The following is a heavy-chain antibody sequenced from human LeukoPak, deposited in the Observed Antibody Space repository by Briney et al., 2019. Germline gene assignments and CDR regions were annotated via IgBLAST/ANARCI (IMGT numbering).Heavy chain of an antibody. CDR2: ISSISTYT. D-gene: IGHD5-24*01. CDR1: GGSISSYY. V-gene: IGHV3-11*06. Sequence: LSLTCTVSGGSISSYYWSWIRQPPGKGLEWVSSISSISTYTAYADSLRGRFTISRDNSNNSLYLQMDSLRVEDTAVYYCARDLAPRSFDYWGQGTLVTVSS. J-gene: IGHJ4*02. CDR3: ARDLAPRSFDY.